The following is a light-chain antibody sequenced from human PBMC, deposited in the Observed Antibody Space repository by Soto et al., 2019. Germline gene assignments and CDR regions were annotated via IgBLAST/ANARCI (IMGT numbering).Light chain of an antibody. V-gene: IGKV1-12*01. CDR2: ATS. CDR3: QQTHSLPLS. Sequence: IPLTQSPSSVSASVGDRVTMTCRASQGVGGWLAWYQQKPGKVPKPLIYATSSLHSGVPSRFSGGGSGTDFTLSISSLQPEDFATYYCQQTHSLPLSFGHGTKVDIK. J-gene: IGKJ3*01. CDR1: QGVGGW.